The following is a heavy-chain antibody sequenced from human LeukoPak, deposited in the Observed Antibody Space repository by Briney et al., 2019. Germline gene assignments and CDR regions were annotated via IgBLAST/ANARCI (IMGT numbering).Heavy chain of an antibody. Sequence: GASVKVSCKASGYTFTSYGISWVRQAPGQGLEWMGWISAYNGNTNYAQKLQGRVTMTTDTSTSTAYMELRSLRSDDTAVYYCARGLMADYVWGSYRSTTTQYYFDYWGRGTLVTVSS. D-gene: IGHD3-16*02. CDR2: ISAYNGNT. V-gene: IGHV1-18*01. CDR1: GYTFTSYG. CDR3: ARGLMADYVWGSYRSTTTQYYFDY. J-gene: IGHJ4*02.